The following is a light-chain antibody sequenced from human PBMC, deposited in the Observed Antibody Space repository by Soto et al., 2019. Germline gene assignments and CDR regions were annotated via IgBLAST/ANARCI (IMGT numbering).Light chain of an antibody. V-gene: IGKV1-8*01. J-gene: IGKJ1*01. CDR2: AAS. CDR1: QTIYKY. Sequence: AIQVTQSPSSVSASTGDRVTISCRATQTIYKYLAWYQQKPGKPPHLLIYAASTLQSGVPSRFNGSGSGTDFTLTISSLQPDDFATYYCQHYNSYSEAFGQGTKVDI. CDR3: QHYNSYSEA.